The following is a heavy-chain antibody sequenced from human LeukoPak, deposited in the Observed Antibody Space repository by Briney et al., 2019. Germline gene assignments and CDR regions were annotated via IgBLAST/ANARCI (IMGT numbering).Heavy chain of an antibody. J-gene: IGHJ4*02. Sequence: GGSLRLSCAASGFIFSSYGIHWVRQAPGQGLEWVAVIWYDGSKEYYSDSVKGRFTVSRDNSKNTAYLQMNSLRAEDTAVYYCVRVAGSRLDYWGPGALVTVSS. CDR2: IWYDGSKE. CDR1: GFIFSSYG. D-gene: IGHD6-13*01. CDR3: VRVAGSRLDY. V-gene: IGHV3-33*01.